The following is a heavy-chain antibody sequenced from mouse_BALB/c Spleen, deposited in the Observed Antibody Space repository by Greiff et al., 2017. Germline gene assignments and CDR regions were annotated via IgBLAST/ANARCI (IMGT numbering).Heavy chain of an antibody. V-gene: IGHV14-3*02. CDR3: ASNFDY. CDR1: GFNIKDTY. J-gene: IGHJ2*01. Sequence: EVKLMESGAELVKPGASVKLSCTASGFNIKDTYMHWVKQRPEQGLEWIGRIDPANGNTKYDPKFQGKATITADTSSNTAYLQLSSLTSEDTAVYYCASNFDYWGQGTTLTVSS. CDR2: IDPANGNT.